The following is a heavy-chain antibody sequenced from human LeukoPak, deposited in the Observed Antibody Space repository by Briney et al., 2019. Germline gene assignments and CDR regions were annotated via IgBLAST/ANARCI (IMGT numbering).Heavy chain of an antibody. CDR2: ISSSSSYI. J-gene: IGHJ6*02. CDR3: ARDAVGYCSGGSCYSMFDYYYGMDV. D-gene: IGHD2-15*01. V-gene: IGHV3-21*01. Sequence: GGSLRLSCAASGFTFSSYSMHWVRQAPGKGLEWVSSISSSSSYIYYADSVKGRFTISRDNAKNSLYLQMNSLRAEDTAVYYCARDAVGYCSGGSCYSMFDYYYGMDVWGQGTTVTVSS. CDR1: GFTFSSYS.